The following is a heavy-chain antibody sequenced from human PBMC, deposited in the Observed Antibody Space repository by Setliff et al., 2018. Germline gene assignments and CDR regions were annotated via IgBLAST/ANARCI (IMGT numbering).Heavy chain of an antibody. J-gene: IGHJ4*02. CDR1: GDTIYNYF. Sequence: NPSESLSLTCTVTGDTIYNYFWSWIRQSPGTGLEWIGYIHTTESTNYNPSLKSRVTISIDTSKSQFSLNLNSVTAADAAMYYCERRQLGTMENYWGPGALVTV. V-gene: IGHV4-4*08. CDR3: ERRQLGTMENY. CDR2: IHTTEST. D-gene: IGHD2-2*01.